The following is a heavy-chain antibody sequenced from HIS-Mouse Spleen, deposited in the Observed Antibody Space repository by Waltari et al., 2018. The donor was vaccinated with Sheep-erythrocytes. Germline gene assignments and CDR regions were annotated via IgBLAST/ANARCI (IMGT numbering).Heavy chain of an antibody. D-gene: IGHD1-26*01. CDR3: AQTGATTPHFDY. J-gene: IGHJ4*02. Sequence: QVQLVQSGAEVKKPGSSVKVSCKASGGTFSSYAISWVRQAPGQGLEWMGRNITIHGITNYAKKFQDRVTITAAKSTSTAYMELSSLRSEDTAVYYCAQTGATTPHFDYWGQGTLVTVSS. CDR2: NITIHGIT. CDR1: GGTFSSYA. V-gene: IGHV1-69*04.